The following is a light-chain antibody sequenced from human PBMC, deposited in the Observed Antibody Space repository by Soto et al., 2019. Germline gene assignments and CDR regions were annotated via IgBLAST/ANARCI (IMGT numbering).Light chain of an antibody. J-gene: IGKJ5*01. Sequence: DIQMTQSPSTLSGSVGDRFTITFRASQTISSWLAWYQQKPGKAPKLLIYKASTLKSGVPSRFSGSGSGTEFTLTISSLQPDDFATYYCQHYNSYPRTFGQGTRLEIK. V-gene: IGKV1-5*03. CDR1: QTISSW. CDR2: KAS. CDR3: QHYNSYPRT.